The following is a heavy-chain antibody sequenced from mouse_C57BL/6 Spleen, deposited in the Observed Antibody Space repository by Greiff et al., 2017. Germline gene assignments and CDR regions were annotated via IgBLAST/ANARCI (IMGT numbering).Heavy chain of an antibody. CDR2: INPGSGGT. Sequence: VQLQQSGAELVRPGTSVKVSCKASGYAFTNYLIEWVKQRPGQGLEWIGVINPGSGGTNYNEKFKGKATLTADKSSSTAYMQLSSLTSEDSAVYFCARSDDYDLTWFAYWGQGTLVTVSA. CDR3: ARSDDYDLTWFAY. D-gene: IGHD2-4*01. CDR1: GYAFTNYL. V-gene: IGHV1-54*01. J-gene: IGHJ3*01.